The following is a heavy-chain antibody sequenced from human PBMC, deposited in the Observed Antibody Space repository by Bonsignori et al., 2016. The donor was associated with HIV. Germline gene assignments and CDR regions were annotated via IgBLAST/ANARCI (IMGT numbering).Heavy chain of an antibody. J-gene: IGHJ1*01. CDR2: ISISGSTI. CDR3: ARDGWLVGYFQH. D-gene: IGHD2-15*01. Sequence: VRQAPGKGLEWVSYISISGSTIYYADSVKGRFTISRDNAKNSLYLQMNSLRAEDTAVYYCARDGWLVGYFQHWGQGTLVTVSS. V-gene: IGHV3-11*01.